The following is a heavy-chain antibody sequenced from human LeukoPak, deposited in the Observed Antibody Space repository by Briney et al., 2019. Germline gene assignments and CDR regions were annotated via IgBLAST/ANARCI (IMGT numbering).Heavy chain of an antibody. D-gene: IGHD2-21*02. V-gene: IGHV3-23*01. J-gene: IGHJ4*02. CDR2: ISGSGGST. Sequence: GGSLRLSCAASGFTFSSFAMSWVRQAPGKGLEWVSGISGSGGSTHYADSVKGRFTISRDNSMNTLNLQMNSLRAEDTAVYYCAKAYCGGDCWPDYWGQGILVTVSS. CDR1: GFTFSSFA. CDR3: AKAYCGGDCWPDY.